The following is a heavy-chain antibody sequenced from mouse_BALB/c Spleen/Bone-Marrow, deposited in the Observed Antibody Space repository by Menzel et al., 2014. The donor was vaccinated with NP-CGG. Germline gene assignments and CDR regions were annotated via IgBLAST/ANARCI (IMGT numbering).Heavy chain of an antibody. CDR1: GYTFTSYW. CDR3: ARWDYYRYAMDY. CDR2: IDPSDSYT. J-gene: IGHJ4*01. D-gene: IGHD2-14*01. V-gene: IGHV1-69*02. Sequence: QVELQHPGLNFGQPSASGKLSCKGSGYTFTSYWMHWVKQRPGQGLEWIGEIDPSDSYTNYNQNFKGKATLTVDKSSSTAYMQLSSLTSEDSAVYYCARWDYYRYAMDY.